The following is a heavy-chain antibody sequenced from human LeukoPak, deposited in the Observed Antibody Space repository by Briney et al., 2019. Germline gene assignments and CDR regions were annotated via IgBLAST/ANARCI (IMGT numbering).Heavy chain of an antibody. D-gene: IGHD3-9*01. CDR3: ARHGYDILTGLI. J-gene: IGHJ3*02. Sequence: PGGSLRLSCAASGFTFSNYWMSWIRQPPGKGLEWIGYIYYSGSTNYNPSLKSRVTILVDTSKNQFSLKLSSVTAADTAVYYCARHGYDILTGLIWGQGTMVTVSS. CDR1: GFTFSNYW. V-gene: IGHV4-59*08. CDR2: IYYSGST.